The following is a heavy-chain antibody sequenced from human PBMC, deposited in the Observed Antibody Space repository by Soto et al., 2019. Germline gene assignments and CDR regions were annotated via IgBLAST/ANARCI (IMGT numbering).Heavy chain of an antibody. D-gene: IGHD6-13*01. V-gene: IGHV1-18*01. CDR1: GYTFTSYG. Sequence: QVQLVQSGAEVKKPGASVKVSCKASGYTFTSYGISWVRQAPGQGLEWMGWISAYNGNTNYAQKLQGRVTMTPDPSTSTAYMELRRLRSDDTAVYYCARESSSSCHDYWGQGTLVTVSS. CDR2: ISAYNGNT. CDR3: ARESSSSCHDY. J-gene: IGHJ4*02.